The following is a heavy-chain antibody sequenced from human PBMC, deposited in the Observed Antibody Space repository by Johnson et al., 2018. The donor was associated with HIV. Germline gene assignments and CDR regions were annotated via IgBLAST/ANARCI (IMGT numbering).Heavy chain of an antibody. CDR3: AKERGIVVVRDAFDI. Sequence: VQLVEFGGGLVQPGGSLRLSCGASAFTFSSNDMKWVRQAPGKGLEWVSPISGSDHSTYYADSVRGRFTISRDNSKNTLYLQMNSLRAEDTAVYYCAKERGIVVVRDAFDIWGQGTMVTVSS. D-gene: IGHD3-22*01. J-gene: IGHJ3*02. V-gene: IGHV3-23*04. CDR2: ISGSDHST. CDR1: AFTFSSND.